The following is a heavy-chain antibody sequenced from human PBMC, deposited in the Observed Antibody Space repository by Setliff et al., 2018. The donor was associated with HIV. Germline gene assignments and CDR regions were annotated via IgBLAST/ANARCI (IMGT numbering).Heavy chain of an antibody. D-gene: IGHD5-18*01. V-gene: IGHV1-3*04. Sequence: ASVKVSCKSSGYTFSNYALHWVRQAPGQRPEWMGWINTANANTKYSQKFQGRVTITRDTSASTAYMELSSLRSEDTAVYFCARDMQDNNSFGPNSNLGYWGQGTQVTVSS. CDR2: INTANANT. CDR3: ARDMQDNNSFGPNSNLGY. J-gene: IGHJ4*02. CDR1: GYTFSNYA.